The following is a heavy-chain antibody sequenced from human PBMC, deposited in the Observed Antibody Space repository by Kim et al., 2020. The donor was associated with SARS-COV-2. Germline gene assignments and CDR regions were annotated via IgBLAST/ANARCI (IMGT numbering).Heavy chain of an antibody. J-gene: IGHJ3*02. CDR3: TRAPPYSNSWWDAFDI. CDR2: IRSKANSYAT. V-gene: IGHV3-73*01. Sequence: GGSLRLSCAASGFTFSDSAMYWVRQASGKGLEWVGRIRSKANSYATAYDVSVKGRFIISRDDSKNTAYLQMNSLKTEDTAIYYCTRAPPYSNSWWDAFDIWGQGTMVTVSS. CDR1: GFTFSDSA. D-gene: IGHD6-13*01.